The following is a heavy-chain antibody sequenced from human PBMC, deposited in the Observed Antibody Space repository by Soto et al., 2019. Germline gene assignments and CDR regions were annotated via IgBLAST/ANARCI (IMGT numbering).Heavy chain of an antibody. J-gene: IGHJ4*02. CDR3: ARGGADFWSGYYGH. V-gene: IGHV4-61*01. CDR1: GGSVSSGSYY. Sequence: QVQLQESGPGLVKPSETLSLTCTVSGGSVSSGSYYWSWIRQPPGKGLEWIGYIYYSGSTNYNPSLKSRVTISVDTSKNQFSLKLSSVTAADTAVYYCARGGADFWSGYYGHWGQGTLDTVSS. D-gene: IGHD3-3*01. CDR2: IYYSGST.